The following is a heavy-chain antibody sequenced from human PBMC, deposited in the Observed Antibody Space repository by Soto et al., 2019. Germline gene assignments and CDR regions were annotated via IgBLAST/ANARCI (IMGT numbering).Heavy chain of an antibody. CDR3: ARGLRVSGWYYFDY. CDR1: GFTFSSYD. J-gene: IGHJ4*02. Sequence: EVQLVESGGGLVQPGGSLRLSCAASGFTFSSYDMHWVRQATGKGLEWVSAIGTAGDTYYPGSVKGRFTISRENAKNSLYLQMNSLRAGDTAVYYCARGLRVSGWYYFDYWGQGTLVTVSS. CDR2: IGTAGDT. D-gene: IGHD6-19*01. V-gene: IGHV3-13*04.